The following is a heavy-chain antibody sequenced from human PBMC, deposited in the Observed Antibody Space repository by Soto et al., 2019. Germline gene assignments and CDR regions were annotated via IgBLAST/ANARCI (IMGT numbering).Heavy chain of an antibody. Sequence: QVQLVQSGAEVKKPGASVRVSCKASGYTFTSYGISRVQQAPGQGLEWMGWISAYNGNTNDAQKLQGRVTMTTDTSTSTACMELRSLRSDDTAVYLSERDRATYGMDVWGQGTTVTV. CDR2: ISAYNGNT. J-gene: IGHJ6*02. CDR1: GYTFTSYG. CDR3: ERDRATYGMDV. V-gene: IGHV1-18*04.